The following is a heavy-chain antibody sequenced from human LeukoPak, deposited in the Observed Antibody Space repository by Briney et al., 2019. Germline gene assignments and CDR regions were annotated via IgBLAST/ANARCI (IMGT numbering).Heavy chain of an antibody. CDR2: IIPIFGTA. J-gene: IGHJ6*02. CDR3: ASAVHYYYYGMDV. Sequence: SVKVSCKASGGTFSSYAISWVRQAPGQGLEWMGGIIPIFGTANYAQKFQGRVTITTDESTSTAYMELSSLRSEDTAVYYCASAVHYYYYGMDVWGQGTTVTVSS. D-gene: IGHD6-19*01. CDR1: GGTFSSYA. V-gene: IGHV1-69*05.